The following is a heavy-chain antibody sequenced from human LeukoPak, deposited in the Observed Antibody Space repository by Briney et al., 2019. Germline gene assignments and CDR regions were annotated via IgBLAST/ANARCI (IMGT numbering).Heavy chain of an antibody. V-gene: IGHV3-11*01. CDR3: ASYDSSGYYLYRYFTY. J-gene: IGHJ4*02. D-gene: IGHD3-22*01. CDR1: GFTFSDYY. Sequence: GGSLRLSCAASGFTFSDYYMSWIRQAPGKGLEWVSYISSSGSTIYYADSVKGRFTISRDNAKNSLYLQMNSLTAEDTALYYCASYDSSGYYLYRYFTYWGQGTLVTVSS. CDR2: ISSSGSTI.